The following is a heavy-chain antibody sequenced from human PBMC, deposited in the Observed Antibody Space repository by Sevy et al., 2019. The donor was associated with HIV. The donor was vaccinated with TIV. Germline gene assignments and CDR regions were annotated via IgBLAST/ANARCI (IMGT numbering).Heavy chain of an antibody. CDR3: ARGPSYYYDSSGYYRKYFDY. CDR1: GFTFSSYS. V-gene: IGHV3-21*01. J-gene: IGHJ4*02. CDR2: ISSSSSYI. D-gene: IGHD3-22*01. Sequence: GGSLRLSCAASGFTFSSYSMNWVRQAPGKGLEWVSSISSSSSYIYYADSVKGRFTISRDNAKNSLYLQMNSLRAEDTAVYYSARGPSYYYDSSGYYRKYFDYWGQGTLVTVSS.